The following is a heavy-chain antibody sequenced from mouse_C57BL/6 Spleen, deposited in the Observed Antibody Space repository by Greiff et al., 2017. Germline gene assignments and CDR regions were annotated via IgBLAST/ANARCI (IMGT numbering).Heavy chain of an antibody. V-gene: IGHV1-80*01. Sequence: QVQLKESGAELVKPGASVKISCKASGYAFSSYWMNWVKQRPGKGLEWIGQIYPGDGDTNYNGKFKGKATLTADKSSSTAYMQLSSLTSEDSAVYFCARYGYPWYFDVWGTGTTVTVSS. CDR1: GYAFSSYW. J-gene: IGHJ1*03. CDR3: ARYGYPWYFDV. D-gene: IGHD2-2*01. CDR2: IYPGDGDT.